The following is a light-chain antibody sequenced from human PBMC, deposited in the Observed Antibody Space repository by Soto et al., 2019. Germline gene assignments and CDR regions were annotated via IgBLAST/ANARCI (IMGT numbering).Light chain of an antibody. CDR1: RDVGSD. CDR2: AAS. J-gene: IGKJ1*01. CDR3: PQDYGDSWT. V-gene: IGKV1-6*01. Sequence: QMTQSPSSLSASVGEKIIITCRASRDVGSDVSWYQQKPGQAPKLLIYAASNLYTGVPSRFSGSRSGTEFALYISSLQRENFASDYCPQDYGDSWTCGQGTQV.